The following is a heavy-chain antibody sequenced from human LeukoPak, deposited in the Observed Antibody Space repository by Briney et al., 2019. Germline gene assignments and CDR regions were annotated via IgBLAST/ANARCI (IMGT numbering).Heavy chain of an antibody. CDR2: IYHGGST. J-gene: IGHJ3*02. CDR3: ASLGVVPGAIPDAFGI. V-gene: IGHV4-38-2*01. Sequence: PSETLSLTCAVSGYSISGGYYWGWIRQPPGKGLEWIGSIYHGGSTFYNPSLKSRVTISADTSKNQFSLKLSSVTAADTAVYYCASLGVVPGAIPDAFGIWGQGTMAIVSS. CDR1: GYSISGGYY. D-gene: IGHD2-2*02.